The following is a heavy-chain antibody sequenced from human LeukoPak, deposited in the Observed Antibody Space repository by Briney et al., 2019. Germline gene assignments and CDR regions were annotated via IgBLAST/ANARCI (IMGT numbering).Heavy chain of an antibody. CDR1: GYTFTGYY. V-gene: IGHV1-2*06. CDR3: ARDGRRGYSSSSGDY. D-gene: IGHD6-6*01. J-gene: IGHJ4*02. CDR2: INPNSGGT. Sequence: ASVNVSCKASGYTFTGYYMHWVRQAPGQERGWMGRINPNSGGTNYAQKFQGRVTMTSDTSISTAYMELSRLRSDDTAVYYCARDGRRGYSSSSGDYWGQGTLVTVSS.